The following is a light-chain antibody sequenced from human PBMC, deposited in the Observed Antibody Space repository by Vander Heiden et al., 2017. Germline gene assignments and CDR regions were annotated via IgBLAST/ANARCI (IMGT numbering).Light chain of an antibody. J-gene: IGLJ3*02. V-gene: IGLV1-47*01. CDR1: RSNIGKND. CDR3: SAWDDSFSSPV. Sequence: QSVLTQPPSASGNPGQKDSMSCSGSRSNIGKNDVSWYAQLPGTAPQLLLYRSDQRPSGFPCRFSVSKSCTAASLAIGWLRSEDEATYYCSAWDDSFSSPVFGGGTKLTV. CDR2: RSD.